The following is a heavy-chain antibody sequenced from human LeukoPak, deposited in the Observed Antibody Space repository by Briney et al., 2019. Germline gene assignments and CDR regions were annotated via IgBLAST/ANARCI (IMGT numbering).Heavy chain of an antibody. CDR2: ISGSGGST. V-gene: IGHV3-23*01. CDR1: GFTFSSYA. Sequence: PGGPLRLSCAASGFTFSSYAMSWVRQAPGKGLEWVSAISGSGGSTYYADSVKGRFTISRDNSKNTLYLQMNSLRAEDTAVYYCAKDRGIVVVPALENWGQGTLVTVSS. CDR3: AKDRGIVVVPALEN. D-gene: IGHD2-2*01. J-gene: IGHJ4*02.